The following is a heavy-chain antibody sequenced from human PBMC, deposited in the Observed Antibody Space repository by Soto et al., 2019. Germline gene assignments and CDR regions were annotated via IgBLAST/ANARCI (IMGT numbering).Heavy chain of an antibody. Sequence: PSETLSLICTVSGGSISGSSYYWGWIRQPPGKGLEWIGSIYYSGSTYYNPSLKSRVTISVDTSKNQFSLKLSSVTAADTAVYYCASYYYDSSGYYYVPGVYWGQGTLVTVSS. CDR1: GGSISGSSYY. V-gene: IGHV4-39*01. D-gene: IGHD3-22*01. J-gene: IGHJ4*02. CDR2: IYYSGST. CDR3: ASYYYDSSGYYYVPGVY.